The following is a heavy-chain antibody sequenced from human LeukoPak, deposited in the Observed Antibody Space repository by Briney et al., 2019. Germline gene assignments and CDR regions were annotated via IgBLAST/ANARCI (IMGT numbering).Heavy chain of an antibody. CDR1: GFIFNNYA. D-gene: IGHD6-19*01. V-gene: IGHV3-9*01. CDR2: ISWNSGTI. CDR3: AKDNRRHYTSGPNPDSLH. J-gene: IGHJ4*02. Sequence: GRSLRLSCAGSGFIFNNYAMHWVRQPPGKGLERVSGISWNSGTIDHADSVRGRFTISRDNAKNSLYLQMDSLRVEDTAFYYCAKDNRRHYTSGPNPDSLHWGQGALVTVSS.